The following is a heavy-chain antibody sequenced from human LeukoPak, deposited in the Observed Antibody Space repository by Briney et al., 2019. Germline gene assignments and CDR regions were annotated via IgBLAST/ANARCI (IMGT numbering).Heavy chain of an antibody. CDR3: AKDHFFGGSGSGDFDY. J-gene: IGHJ4*02. CDR1: GFTFSSYA. V-gene: IGHV3-23*01. Sequence: GSLRLSCAASGFTFSSYAMRWVRQDPRTAREWVSAISGSGGATYYADSAKGRFTNSRDNSKNTPYLQMNSLRAEATAVYYCAKDHFFGGSGSGDFDYWGQGTLVTVSS. D-gene: IGHD3-3*01. CDR2: ISGSGGAT.